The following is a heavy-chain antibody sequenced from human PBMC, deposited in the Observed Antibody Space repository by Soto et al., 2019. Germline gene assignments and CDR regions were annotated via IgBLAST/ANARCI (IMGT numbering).Heavy chain of an antibody. V-gene: IGHV3-30-3*01. J-gene: IGHJ6*02. Sequence: AGGSLRLSCAASGFTFSSYAMHWVRQAPGKGLEWVAVISYDGSNKYYADSVKGRFTISRDNSKNTLYLQMNSLRAEDTAVYYCARTGYSSSWNYGMDVWGQGTTVTVYS. CDR3: ARTGYSSSWNYGMDV. CDR2: ISYDGSNK. CDR1: GFTFSSYA. D-gene: IGHD6-13*01.